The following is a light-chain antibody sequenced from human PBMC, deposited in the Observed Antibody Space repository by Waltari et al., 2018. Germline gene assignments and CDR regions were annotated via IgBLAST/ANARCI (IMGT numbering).Light chain of an antibody. CDR3: QQSYSTPT. CDR1: HDIIRY. CDR2: AAT. Sequence: DIQMTQSPSSLSASVGDSVTITCRAGHDIIRYLNCYQQKPREVPKLLIYAATSLQYGVPSRFSGSGFGTDFTLTISSLQPEDFATYFCQQSYSTPTFGGGTKVEIK. V-gene: IGKV1-39*01. J-gene: IGKJ4*01.